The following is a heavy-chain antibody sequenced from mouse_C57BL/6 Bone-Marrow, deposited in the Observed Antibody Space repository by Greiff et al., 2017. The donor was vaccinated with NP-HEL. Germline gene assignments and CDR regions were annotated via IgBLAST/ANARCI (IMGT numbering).Heavy chain of an antibody. J-gene: IGHJ2*01. CDR1: GYSFTDYN. D-gene: IGHD2-3*01. V-gene: IGHV1-39*01. CDR3: AIYDGYLYWFDY. CDR2: INPNYGTT. Sequence: VHVQQSGPELVKPGASVKISCKASGYSFTDYNMNWVKQSNGKSLEWIGVINPNYGTTRYNQKFKGKATLTVDQSSSTAYMQLNSLTSEDSAVYYCAIYDGYLYWFDYWGQGTTLTVSS.